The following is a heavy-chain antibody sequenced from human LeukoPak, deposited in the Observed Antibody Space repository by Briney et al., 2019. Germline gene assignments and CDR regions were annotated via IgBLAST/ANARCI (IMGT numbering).Heavy chain of an antibody. J-gene: IGHJ4*02. CDR2: IKQDGSEK. Sequence: PGGSLRLSCAASGFTFSSYWMSWVRQAPGKGLEWVANIKQDGSEKYYVDCVKGRFTISRDNAKNSLYLQMNSLRAEDTAVYYCARVAYCSGGSCYSTPEDYWGQGTLVTVSS. V-gene: IGHV3-7*03. CDR3: ARVAYCSGGSCYSTPEDY. CDR1: GFTFSSYW. D-gene: IGHD2-15*01.